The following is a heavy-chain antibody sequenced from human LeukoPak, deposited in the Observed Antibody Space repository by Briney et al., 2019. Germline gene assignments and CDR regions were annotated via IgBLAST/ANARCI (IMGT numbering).Heavy chain of an antibody. CDR2: IYYSGST. J-gene: IGHJ4*02. D-gene: IGHD4-11*01. V-gene: IGHV4-39*01. Sequence: SETLSLTCTVSGGSISSSSYYWGWIRQPPGKGLEWIGSIYYSGSTYYNPSLKSRVTISVDTSKNQFSLKLSSVTAADTAVYYRASPTVTTLGIDYWGQGTLVTVSS. CDR1: GGSISSSSYY. CDR3: ASPTVTTLGIDY.